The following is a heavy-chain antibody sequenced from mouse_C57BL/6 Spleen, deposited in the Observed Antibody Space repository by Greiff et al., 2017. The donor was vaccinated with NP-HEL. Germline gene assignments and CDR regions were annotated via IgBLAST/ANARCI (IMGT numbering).Heavy chain of an antibody. CDR3: ARGISPSNYSAWFAY. J-gene: IGHJ3*01. Sequence: DVQLQESGPGMVKPSQSLSLTCTVTGYSITSGYDWHWIRHFPGNKLEWMGYISYSGSTNYNPSLKSRISITHDTSKNHFFLKLNSVTTEDTATYYCARGISPSNYSAWFAYWGQGTLVTVSA. CDR1: GYSITSGYD. V-gene: IGHV3-1*01. CDR2: ISYSGST. D-gene: IGHD2-5*01.